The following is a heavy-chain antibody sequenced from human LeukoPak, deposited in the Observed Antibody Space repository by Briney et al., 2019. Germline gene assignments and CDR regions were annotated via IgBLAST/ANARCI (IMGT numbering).Heavy chain of an antibody. CDR3: ATGYSSSWYEAFDI. CDR2: IIPIFGTA. V-gene: IGHV1-69*05. CDR1: GGTFSSYA. Sequence: SVKVSCKASGGTFSSYAISWMRQAPGQGLEWMGGIIPIFGTANYAQKFQGRVTITTDESTSTAYMELSSLRSEDTAGYYCATGYSSSWYEAFDIWGQGTMVTASS. J-gene: IGHJ3*02. D-gene: IGHD6-13*01.